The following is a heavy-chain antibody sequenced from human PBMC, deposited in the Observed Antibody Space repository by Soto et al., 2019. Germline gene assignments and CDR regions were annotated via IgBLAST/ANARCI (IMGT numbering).Heavy chain of an antibody. CDR2: IWYDGSNK. J-gene: IGHJ4*02. Sequence: GGSLRLSCAASGFTFSSYGMHWVRQAPGKGLEWVAVIWYDGSNKYYADSVKGRFTISRDNSKNTLYLQMNSLRAEDTAVYYCARSLLHDSSGYPFDYWGQGTLVTVSS. CDR3: ARSLLHDSSGYPFDY. V-gene: IGHV3-33*01. D-gene: IGHD3-22*01. CDR1: GFTFSSYG.